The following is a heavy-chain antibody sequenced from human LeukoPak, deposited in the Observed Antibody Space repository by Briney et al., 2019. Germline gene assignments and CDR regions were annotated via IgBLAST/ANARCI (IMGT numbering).Heavy chain of an antibody. CDR3: ARSLGSGWVKNWFDP. D-gene: IGHD6-25*01. V-gene: IGHV1-18*01. CDR2: ISAYNGNT. Sequence: GASVKVSCKASGYTFTSYGISWVRQAPGQGLEWMGWISAYNGNTNYAQKLQGRVTMTTDTSTSTAYMELRSLRSDDTAVYYCARSLGSGWVKNWFDPWGQGTLVTVSS. J-gene: IGHJ5*02. CDR1: GYTFTSYG.